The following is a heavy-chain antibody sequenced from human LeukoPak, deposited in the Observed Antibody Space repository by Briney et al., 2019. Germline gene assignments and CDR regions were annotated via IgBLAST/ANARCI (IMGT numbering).Heavy chain of an antibody. D-gene: IGHD3-3*01. CDR3: ARSYYDFWSGYPH. V-gene: IGHV3-30-3*01. CDR1: GFTFKNSW. Sequence: GGSLRLSCAASGFTFKNSWMSWVRQAPGKGLEWVAVISYDGSNKYYADSVKGRFTISRDNSKNTLYLQMNSLRAEDTAVYYCARSYYDFWSGYPHWGQGTLVTVSS. CDR2: ISYDGSNK. J-gene: IGHJ4*02.